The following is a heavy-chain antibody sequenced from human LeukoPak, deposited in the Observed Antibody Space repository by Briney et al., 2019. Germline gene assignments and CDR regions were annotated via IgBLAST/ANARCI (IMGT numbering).Heavy chain of an antibody. V-gene: IGHV4-59*01. CDR1: GGSFSGYY. CDR2: IYYSGST. D-gene: IGHD1-26*01. CDR3: ARKSRSYSDAFDI. Sequence: SETLSLTCAVYGGSFSGYYWSWIRQPPGKGLEWIGYIYYSGSTNYNPSLKSRVTISVDTSKKQFSLKLSSVTAADTAVYYCARKSRSYSDAFDIWGQGTMVTVSS. J-gene: IGHJ3*02.